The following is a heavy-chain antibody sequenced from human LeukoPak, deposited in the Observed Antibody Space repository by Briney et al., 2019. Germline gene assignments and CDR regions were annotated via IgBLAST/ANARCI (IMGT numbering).Heavy chain of an antibody. CDR2: IYTGGST. CDR1: GFTVSSNY. CDR3: ASSFCGGDCYSFDY. V-gene: IGHV3-53*01. D-gene: IGHD2-21*02. J-gene: IGHJ4*02. Sequence: PGGSLRLSCAASGFTVSSNYMSWVRQAPGKGLEWVSIIYTGGSTYYANSVKGRFTISRDNSKNTLYLQMNSLRAEDTAVYYCASSFCGGDCYSFDYWGQGTLITVSS.